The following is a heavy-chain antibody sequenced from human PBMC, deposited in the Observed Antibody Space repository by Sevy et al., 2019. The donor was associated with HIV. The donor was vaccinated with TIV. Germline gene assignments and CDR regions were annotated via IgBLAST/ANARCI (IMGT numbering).Heavy chain of an antibody. CDR3: AREGGHVNIFGVVPRDAMDV. CDR1: GFSFSNYA. D-gene: IGHD3-3*02. J-gene: IGHJ6*02. CDR2: ISHNGNEK. Sequence: GGSLRLSCTASGFSFSNYALHWVRQAPGKGLEWVALISHNGNEKDYAESVKGRFTISRDKFKSTLYLQMNNLTSEDTAVYYCAREGGHVNIFGVVPRDAMDVWGQGTTVTVSS. V-gene: IGHV3-30*04.